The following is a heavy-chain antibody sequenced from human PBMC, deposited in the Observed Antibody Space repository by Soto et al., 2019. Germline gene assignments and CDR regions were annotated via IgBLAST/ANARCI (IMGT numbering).Heavy chain of an antibody. CDR1: GGTFSSYY. CDR2: ISPSFGTP. CDR3: ARDYDNWSFDY. J-gene: IGHJ4*02. Sequence: GASVKVSCKASGGTFSSYYITWVRQAPGQGIEWMGGISPSFGTPNYARKFQGRVTITADESTSTAYMELSSLTSEDTAVYYCARDYDNWSFDYWGQGTLVTVSS. D-gene: IGHD1-20*01. V-gene: IGHV1-69*13.